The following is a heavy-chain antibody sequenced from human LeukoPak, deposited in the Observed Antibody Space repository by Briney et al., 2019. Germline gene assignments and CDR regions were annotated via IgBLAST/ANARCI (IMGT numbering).Heavy chain of an antibody. J-gene: IGHJ6*03. CDR2: IGTSGSYI. CDR1: GLTVSSNK. Sequence: GGSLSFSCAAPGLTVSSNKMSWVRKVPGKGLEWASSIGTSGSYIYYTDSVKGRFTISRDNAKNSLYLQMNSLRAEDTAVYYCAKEGGVYSTPYYMDVWGKGTTVTVSS. D-gene: IGHD1-26*01. CDR3: AKEGGVYSTPYYMDV. V-gene: IGHV3-21*01.